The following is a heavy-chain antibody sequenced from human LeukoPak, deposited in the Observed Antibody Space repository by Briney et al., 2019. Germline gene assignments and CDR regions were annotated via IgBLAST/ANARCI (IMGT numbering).Heavy chain of an antibody. CDR1: GYSISRGYS. CDR3: ARFDHVWETHGMDAFDL. CDR2: IYHSEST. Sequence: PSETLSLTCAVSGYSISRGYSWGWIRQPPGKGLEWIGNIYHSESTHYNPSLKSRATISPDTSKNQFSLKLSSVTAADTAVYYCARFDHVWETHGMDAFDLWGQGTMVTVSS. J-gene: IGHJ3*01. D-gene: IGHD3-16*01. V-gene: IGHV4-38-2*01.